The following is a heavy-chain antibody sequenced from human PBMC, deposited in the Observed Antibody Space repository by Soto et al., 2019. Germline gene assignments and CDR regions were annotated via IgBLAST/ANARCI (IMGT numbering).Heavy chain of an antibody. V-gene: IGHV1-8*01. CDR1: GYTFTSYD. CDR2: MNPNSGNT. CDR3: ARVGAVVPAAMKWFGELFTHYYCMDV. D-gene: IGHD2-2*01. Sequence: ASVKVSCTASGYTFTSYDINWVRQATGQGLEWMGWMNPNSGNTGYAQKFQGRVTMTRNTSISTAYMELSSLRSEDTAVYYCARVGAVVPAAMKWFGELFTHYYCMDVWGKGTTVTVSS. J-gene: IGHJ6*03.